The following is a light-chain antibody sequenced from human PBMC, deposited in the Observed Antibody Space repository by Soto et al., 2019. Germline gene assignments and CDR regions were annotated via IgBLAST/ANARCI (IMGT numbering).Light chain of an antibody. CDR2: DVS. CDR1: SSDVGDYNY. CDR3: SSYTSSSTLI. Sequence: QSALTQPASVSGSPGQSITISCTGTSSDVGDYNYVSWYQQYPGKAPKLIIYDVSNRPSGVSNRFSGSKSGNTASLTISGLKAEDEADYYCSSYTSSSTLIFGGGTKLTVL. J-gene: IGLJ2*01. V-gene: IGLV2-14*01.